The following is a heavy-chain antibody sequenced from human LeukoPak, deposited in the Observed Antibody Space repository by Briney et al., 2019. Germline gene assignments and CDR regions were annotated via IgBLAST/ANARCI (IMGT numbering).Heavy chain of an antibody. CDR3: ARWRYYDSSGYYYYFDY. CDR2: INQDGSEK. CDR1: EFTFSKYW. D-gene: IGHD3-22*01. J-gene: IGHJ4*02. Sequence: GGSLRLSCAASEFTFSKYWMSWVRQAPGKGLEWVANINQDGSEKYYADSVKGRFTISRDNAKNSLYLQMNSLRAEDTAVYYCARWRYYDSSGYYYYFDYWGLGTLVTVSS. V-gene: IGHV3-7*01.